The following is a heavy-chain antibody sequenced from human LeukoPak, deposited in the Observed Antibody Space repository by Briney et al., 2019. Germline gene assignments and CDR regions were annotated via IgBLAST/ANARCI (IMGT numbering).Heavy chain of an antibody. J-gene: IGHJ6*02. V-gene: IGHV4-34*01. D-gene: IGHD6-13*01. CDR3: ARGSSSWSSYYYYGMDV. CDR2: INHSGST. Sequence: SETLSLTCAVYGGSFSGYYWSWIRQPPGKGLEWIGEINHSGSTNYNPSLKSRVTISVDTSKNQFSLKLSSVTAADTAVYYCARGSSSWSSYYYYGMDVWGQGTTVTVSS. CDR1: GGSFSGYY.